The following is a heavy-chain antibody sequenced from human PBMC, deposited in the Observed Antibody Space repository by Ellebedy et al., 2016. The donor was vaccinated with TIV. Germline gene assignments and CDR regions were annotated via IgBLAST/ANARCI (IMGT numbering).Heavy chain of an antibody. CDR3: AATYYDILTGPPYYYGMDV. V-gene: IGHV1-58*01. J-gene: IGHJ6*02. D-gene: IGHD3-9*01. CDR1: GFTFTSSA. CDR2: IVVGSGNT. Sequence: SVKVSXXASGFTFTSSAVQWVRQARGQRLEWIGWIVVGSGNTNYAQKFQERVTITRDMSTSTAYMELSSLRSEDTAVYYCAATYYDILTGPPYYYGMDVWGQGTTVTVSS.